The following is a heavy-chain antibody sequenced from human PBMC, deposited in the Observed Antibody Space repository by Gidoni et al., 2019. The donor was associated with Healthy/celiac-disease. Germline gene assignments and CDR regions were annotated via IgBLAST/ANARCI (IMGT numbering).Heavy chain of an antibody. V-gene: IGHV4-34*01. J-gene: IGHJ4*02. CDR3: ARDYSSGWYGY. D-gene: IGHD6-19*01. Sequence: QVQLQQWGAGLLKPSETLSLTCAVYGGSFSGYYWSWIRQPPGKGLEWIGEINHSGSTNSNPSLKSRVTISVDTSKNQFSLKLSSVTAADTAVYYCARDYSSGWYGYWGQGTLVTVSS. CDR1: GGSFSGYY. CDR2: INHSGST.